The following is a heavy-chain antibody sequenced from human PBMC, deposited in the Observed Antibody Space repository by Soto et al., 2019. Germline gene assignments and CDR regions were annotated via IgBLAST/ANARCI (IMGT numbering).Heavy chain of an antibody. Sequence: TGGSLRLSCAASGFTFSSYSMNWVRQAPGKGLEWVSYISSSSSTIYYADSVKGRFTISRDNAKNSLYLQMNSLRDEDTAVYYCARKWIQLWGNWFDPWGQGTLVTVSS. J-gene: IGHJ5*02. CDR1: GFTFSSYS. V-gene: IGHV3-48*02. CDR2: ISSSSSTI. CDR3: ARKWIQLWGNWFDP. D-gene: IGHD5-18*01.